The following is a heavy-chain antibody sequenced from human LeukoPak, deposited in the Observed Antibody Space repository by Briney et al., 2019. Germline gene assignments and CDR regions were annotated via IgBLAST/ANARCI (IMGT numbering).Heavy chain of an antibody. J-gene: IGHJ5*02. V-gene: IGHV4-38-2*02. CDR1: GDSISSSYF. D-gene: IGHD2-8*01. CDR3: ARARKYNGNPNWIDL. Sequence: MSSETLSLTCYVSGDSISSSYFWGWIRQPPGTGLEWIGSISHSENTFYNPSLKSRVTISVDTSKNHFSLNLSAVTAADTAVYYCARARKYNGNPNWIDLWGQGVLVTVSS. CDR2: ISHSENT.